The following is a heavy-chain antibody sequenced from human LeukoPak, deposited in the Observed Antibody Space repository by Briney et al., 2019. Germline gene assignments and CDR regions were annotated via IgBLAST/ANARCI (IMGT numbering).Heavy chain of an antibody. V-gene: IGHV4-34*01. CDR3: ARGDGRDGYKGKLDY. Sequence: PSETLSLTCAVYSGSFSGYYWSWIRQPPGKGLEWIGEINRSGSTSHNPSLKSRVTISVDTSKNQFSLKLTSVTAADTALYYCARGDGRDGYKGKLDYWGQGTLVTVSS. CDR2: INRSGST. J-gene: IGHJ4*02. CDR1: SGSFSGYY. D-gene: IGHD5-24*01.